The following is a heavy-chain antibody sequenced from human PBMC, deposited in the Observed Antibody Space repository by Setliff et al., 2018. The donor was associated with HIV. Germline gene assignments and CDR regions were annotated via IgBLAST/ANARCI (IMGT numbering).Heavy chain of an antibody. Sequence: TSETLSLTCTVSGASISSHNYYWGWICQSPGKGLEWIASIRSSGDTYYNPSLQSRVIISVDTSNNQISLKLTSVTAADTAVYYCTIPASSLAPNWGRGTQVTVSS. J-gene: IGHJ4*02. V-gene: IGHV4-39*01. CDR2: IRSSGDT. CDR1: GASISSHNYY. CDR3: TIPASSLAPN.